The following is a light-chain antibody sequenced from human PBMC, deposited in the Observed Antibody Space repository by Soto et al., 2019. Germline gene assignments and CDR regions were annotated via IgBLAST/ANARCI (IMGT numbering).Light chain of an antibody. CDR1: QSVIIN. Sequence: EIVMTQSPATLSVSPGERATLSCRASQSVIINLAWYQQKPGQAPRLLIYGASSRAAGIPDRFSGSGSGTEFTLTISSLQSEDFAVYYCQQYNNWPRTFGQGTKVEIK. CDR3: QQYNNWPRT. J-gene: IGKJ1*01. CDR2: GAS. V-gene: IGKV3D-15*01.